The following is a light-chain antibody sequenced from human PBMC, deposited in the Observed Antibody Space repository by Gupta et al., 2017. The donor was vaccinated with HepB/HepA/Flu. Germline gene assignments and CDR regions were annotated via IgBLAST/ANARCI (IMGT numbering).Light chain of an antibody. J-gene: IGKJ1*01. Sequence: DIVLTQAPGTLSLSPWERATPSCRASQSVSRNYLAWYQQKPGQAPRLLIYVASSRATGIPDRFSGSGSGTDFTLTISRLEPEDFAVYYCQQYGSAPLTFGQGTKVEIK. CDR3: QQYGSAPLT. V-gene: IGKV3-20*01. CDR2: VAS. CDR1: QSVSRNY.